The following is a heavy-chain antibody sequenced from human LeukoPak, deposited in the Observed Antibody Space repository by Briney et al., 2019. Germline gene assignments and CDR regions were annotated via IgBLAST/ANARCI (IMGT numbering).Heavy chain of an antibody. D-gene: IGHD3-22*01. CDR1: GYTFTNYY. V-gene: IGHV1-46*04. CDR2: INPRGGST. Sequence: GASVKVSCKASGYTFTNYYMHWVRQAPGQGLEWMGIINPRGGSTSYAQKLQDRVTMISDTFTSTVYMELSSLRSEDTAVYYCARDLVYDYDSSGYYKGPPFDFWGQGTLVTVSS. J-gene: IGHJ4*02. CDR3: ARDLVYDYDSSGYYKGPPFDF.